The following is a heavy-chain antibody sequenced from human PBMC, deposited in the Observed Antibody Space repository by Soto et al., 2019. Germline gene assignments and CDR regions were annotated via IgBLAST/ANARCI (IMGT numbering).Heavy chain of an antibody. CDR1: GDSIGTYN. V-gene: IGHV4-59*08. Sequence: QVQLQASGPGLVKPSDTLSLTCTVSGDSIGTYNWGWIRQPPGKRLEWIGYIYSNGGTSYNPALKSRVTISADTSTKQCSLRLSSVTAADTAGYYCVRQGIGALHGLVDVWGQGTTVTVSS. D-gene: IGHD1-26*01. J-gene: IGHJ6*02. CDR2: IYSNGGT. CDR3: VRQGIGALHGLVDV.